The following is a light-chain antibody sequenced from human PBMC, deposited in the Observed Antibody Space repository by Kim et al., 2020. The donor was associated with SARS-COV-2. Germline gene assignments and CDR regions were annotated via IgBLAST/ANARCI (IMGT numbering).Light chain of an antibody. CDR2: EDD. J-gene: IGLJ2*01. V-gene: IGLV6-57*04. CDR3: QSYNRDNVI. Sequence: NFMLTQPHSVSESPGKTVTISCTRSSGSIDDNYVQWYQQRPGGVPTTVIYEDDQRPSGVSDRFSGSIDNSSNSASLTISGLMTEDEADYYCQSYNRDNVIFGGGTQLTVL. CDR1: SGSIDDNY.